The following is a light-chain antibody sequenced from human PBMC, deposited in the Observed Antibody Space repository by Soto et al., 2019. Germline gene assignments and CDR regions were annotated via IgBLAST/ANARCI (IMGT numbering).Light chain of an antibody. CDR1: GSDVGGYDY. CDR2: EVS. CDR3: SSYASSTAYV. J-gene: IGLJ1*01. V-gene: IGLV2-14*01. Sequence: QSVLTQPASVSGSPGQSITISCTGTGSDVGGYDYVSWYQHHPGKAPKVMIYEVSYRPSGVSSRFSGSKSANTASLTISGLQAEDEADYYCSSYASSTAYVFGTGTKVTVL.